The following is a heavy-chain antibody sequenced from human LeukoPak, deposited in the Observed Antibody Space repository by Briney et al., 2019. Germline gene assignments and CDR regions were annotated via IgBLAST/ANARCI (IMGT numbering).Heavy chain of an antibody. D-gene: IGHD3-3*01. J-gene: IGHJ4*02. CDR1: GVSFSGYY. V-gene: IGHV4-34*01. CDR3: ARTQVWSGYYPYYFDY. Sequence: SENLSLTCAGYGVSFSGYYWSWVRQPPEKGLEWIVEINHSGTTNSHPSHKSRVTISVETSNDQFSLKLSSVTAADTAVYYCARTQVWSGYYPYYFDYWGQGALVTVSS. CDR2: INHSGTT.